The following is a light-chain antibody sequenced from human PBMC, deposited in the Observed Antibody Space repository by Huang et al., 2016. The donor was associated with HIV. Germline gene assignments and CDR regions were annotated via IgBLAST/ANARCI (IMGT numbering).Light chain of an antibody. Sequence: EVVLTQSPGTLSLSPGERATLSCRASKTISSNYFAWYQPKPGQTPRRLIYGTTNMATGIPDRFSGSGSGTDCTLTVSRVEPEDFAVYYCQQYGNSPPYTFGQGTTLDIK. CDR3: QQYGNSPPYT. CDR2: GTT. V-gene: IGKV3-20*01. J-gene: IGKJ2*01. CDR1: KTISSNY.